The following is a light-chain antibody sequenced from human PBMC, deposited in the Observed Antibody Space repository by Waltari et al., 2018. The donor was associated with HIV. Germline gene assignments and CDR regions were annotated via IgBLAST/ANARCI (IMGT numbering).Light chain of an antibody. V-gene: IGKV1-39*01. Sequence: DIQMTKSPSSLSASIGDRVTITCRASQNIYHYLNWYQHEPGKPPKLLIYAASTLQSGVPSRFSASGSGTDFTLTIDNLQPEDFATYYCQQSSDLPSTFGPGTKVDLK. J-gene: IGKJ3*01. CDR1: QNIYHY. CDR2: AAS. CDR3: QQSSDLPST.